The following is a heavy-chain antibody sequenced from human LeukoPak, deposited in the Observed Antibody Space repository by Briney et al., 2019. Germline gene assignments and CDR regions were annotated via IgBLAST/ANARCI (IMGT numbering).Heavy chain of an antibody. D-gene: IGHD3-22*01. CDR1: TFNFGLYV. CDR2: ISGGGLST. V-gene: IGHV3-23*01. Sequence: GGSLRLYCEASTFNFGLYVMTWARQAPGKGLEWVSGISGGGLSTYYTDSVKGRFTISRENSKNTLYLEMTRLRTEDTAVYYCAKLLYYYDSSQPYWGQGTLVTVSS. CDR3: AKLLYYYDSSQPY. J-gene: IGHJ4*02.